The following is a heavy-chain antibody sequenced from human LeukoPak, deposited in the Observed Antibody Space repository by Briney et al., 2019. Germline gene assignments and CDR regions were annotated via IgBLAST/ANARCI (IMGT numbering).Heavy chain of an antibody. J-gene: IGHJ5*02. CDR1: GFTFSSYE. D-gene: IGHD1-26*01. CDR3: ARDWVGGTTDGFLGLMHNWFDP. CDR2: ISTTGSTM. V-gene: IGHV3-48*03. Sequence: PGGSLRLSCAASGFTFSSYEMNWVRQAPGKGLEWVSYISTTGSTMYYADSVKGRFTISRDNAKNSLYLQMNSLRAEDTAVYYCARDWVGGTTDGFLGLMHNWFDPWGQGTLVIVSS.